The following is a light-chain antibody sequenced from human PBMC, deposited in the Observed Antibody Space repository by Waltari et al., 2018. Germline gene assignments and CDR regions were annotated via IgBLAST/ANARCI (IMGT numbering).Light chain of an antibody. CDR1: QGVSRP. CDR3: QMYVRLPVT. V-gene: IGKV3-20*01. CDR2: DAS. Sequence: CRARQGVSRPLAWYQQKPGQAPRLLIYDASSRATGIPDRFSGSGSGTDFSLTISRVEPEDFAVYYCQMYVRLPVTFGQGTKVEVK. J-gene: IGKJ1*01.